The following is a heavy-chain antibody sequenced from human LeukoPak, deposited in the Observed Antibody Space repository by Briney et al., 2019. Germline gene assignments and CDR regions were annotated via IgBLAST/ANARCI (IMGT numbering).Heavy chain of an antibody. CDR1: GYTFTSYY. D-gene: IGHD4-17*01. Sequence: GASVKVSCKASGYTFTSYYMHWVRQAPGQGLEWMGIINPSGGSTSYAQKFQGRVTMTRDTSTSTVCMELSSLRSEDTAVYYCARTLTVTTHGHGGDYRGQGTLVTVSS. V-gene: IGHV1-46*01. CDR2: INPSGGST. CDR3: ARTLTVTTHGHGGDY. J-gene: IGHJ4*02.